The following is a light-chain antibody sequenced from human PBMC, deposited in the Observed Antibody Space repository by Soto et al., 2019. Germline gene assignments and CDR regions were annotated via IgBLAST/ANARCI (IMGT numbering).Light chain of an antibody. CDR1: SGHSSYG. J-gene: IGLJ7*01. CDR2: LNSDGSH. V-gene: IGLV4-69*01. CDR3: QTWGTGIPV. Sequence: QLVLTQSPSASASLGASVKLTCTLSSGHSSYGIAWHQQQPEKGPRYLMKLNSDGSHSKGDGIPDRFSGSSSGAERYLTISGLQSEDEADYYCQTWGTGIPVFGGGTQLTVL.